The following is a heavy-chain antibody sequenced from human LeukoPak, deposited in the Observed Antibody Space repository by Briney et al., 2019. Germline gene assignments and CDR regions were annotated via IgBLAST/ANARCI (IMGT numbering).Heavy chain of an antibody. Sequence: SGGSLRLSCAASGFTFSSYAMNWVRQAPGKGLEWVSTISDSGGSTYYADSVKGRFTISRDNSKNTLYLQMNSLRAEDTAVYYCAKGSGWLRFIHFDYWGQGTLVTVSS. CDR1: GFTFSSYA. V-gene: IGHV3-23*01. CDR2: ISDSGGST. D-gene: IGHD5-12*01. J-gene: IGHJ4*02. CDR3: AKGSGWLRFIHFDY.